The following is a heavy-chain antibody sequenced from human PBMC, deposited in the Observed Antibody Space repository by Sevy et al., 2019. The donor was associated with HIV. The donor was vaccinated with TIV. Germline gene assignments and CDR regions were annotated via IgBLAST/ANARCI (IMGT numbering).Heavy chain of an antibody. Sequence: GGSLRLSCAASGFTFSNYAMNWVRQAPGKGLEWVSSVGGSGRYTYYADSVEGRFTISRDNSKNTLYLQMNSLRADDTAVYYCAKGYCSGGICPRDYYYYGMDVWGQGTTVTVSS. CDR3: AKGYCSGGICPRDYYYYGMDV. J-gene: IGHJ6*02. CDR2: VGGSGRYT. V-gene: IGHV3-23*01. D-gene: IGHD2-15*01. CDR1: GFTFSNYA.